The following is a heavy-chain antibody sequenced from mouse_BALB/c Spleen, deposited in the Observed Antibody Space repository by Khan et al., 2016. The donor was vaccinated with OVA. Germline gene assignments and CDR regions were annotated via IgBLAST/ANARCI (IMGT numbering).Heavy chain of an antibody. J-gene: IGHJ2*01. Sequence: VQLQQSGTVLARPGASVKMSCKASGYSFTSYWMPWVKQRPGLGIEWIGAIYHGISDTRYNQTFKGKAKLTAVTSARTAYMELRSLTKDDASVDYWTRSYDSYYFDYWGQGTLLTVSS. V-gene: IGHV1-5*01. CDR2: IYHGISDT. D-gene: IGHD2-4*01. CDR3: TRSYDSYYFDY. CDR1: GYSFTSYW.